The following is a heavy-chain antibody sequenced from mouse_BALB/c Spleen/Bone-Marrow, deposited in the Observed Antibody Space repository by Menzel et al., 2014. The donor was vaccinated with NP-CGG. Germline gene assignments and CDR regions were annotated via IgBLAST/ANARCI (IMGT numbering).Heavy chain of an antibody. Sequence: QVQLQQSGAELVRPGTSVKISCKASGYAFTNYWLGWVRQRPGHGLEWIGDIYPGSGNTYYYEKFKGKATLTADKSSSTAYMQLSSLSSEDSAVYFCARRMITFAYWGQGTLVTVSA. CDR2: IYPGSGNT. J-gene: IGHJ3*01. CDR1: GYAFTNYW. CDR3: ARRMITFAY. D-gene: IGHD2-4*01. V-gene: IGHV1-63*01.